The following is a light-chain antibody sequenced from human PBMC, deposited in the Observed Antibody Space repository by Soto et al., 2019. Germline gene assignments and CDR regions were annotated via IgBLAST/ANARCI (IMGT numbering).Light chain of an antibody. Sequence: QSALTQPASVSGSPGQSITISCTGTSSYVGGYNFVSWYQHHPGNAPKLVLYDVSNRPSGVSNRFSGSKSGNTASLTISGLQAEDAADYFFSSYTSSSSTLYVFGTGTKLTVL. V-gene: IGLV2-14*03. CDR2: DVS. CDR3: SSYTSSSSTLYV. J-gene: IGLJ1*01. CDR1: SSYVGGYNF.